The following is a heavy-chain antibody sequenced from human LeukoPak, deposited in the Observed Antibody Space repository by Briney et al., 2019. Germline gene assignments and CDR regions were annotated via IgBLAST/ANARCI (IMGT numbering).Heavy chain of an antibody. Sequence: GASVKVSCKASGYTFTGYYMHWVRQAPGQGLEWMGWINPNSGGTNYAQKFQGRVTMTRDTSTSTVYMELSSLRSEDTAVYYCARDLLTDYADYWGQGTLVTVSS. V-gene: IGHV1-2*02. CDR2: INPNSGGT. CDR1: GYTFTGYY. D-gene: IGHD4-17*01. J-gene: IGHJ4*02. CDR3: ARDLLTDYADY.